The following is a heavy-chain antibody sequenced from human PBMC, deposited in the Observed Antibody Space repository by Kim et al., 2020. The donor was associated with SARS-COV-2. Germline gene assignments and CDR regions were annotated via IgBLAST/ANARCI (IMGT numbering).Heavy chain of an antibody. V-gene: IGHV3-48*01. CDR1: GFTFSYYS. Sequence: GGSLRLSCAAAGFTFSYYSMNWVRQAPGKGLEGVSYISSSSSPIYYADSVKGRFTVSRDNAKNSLYLQMNSLRAEDTAVYYCSREGQWLSLYYYGMDVWGQGTTVTVSS. D-gene: IGHD6-19*01. CDR3: SREGQWLSLYYYGMDV. CDR2: ISSSSSPI. J-gene: IGHJ6*02.